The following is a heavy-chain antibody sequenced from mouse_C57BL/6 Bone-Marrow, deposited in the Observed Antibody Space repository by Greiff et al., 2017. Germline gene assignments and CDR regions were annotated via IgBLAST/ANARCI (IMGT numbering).Heavy chain of an antibody. J-gene: IGHJ1*03. CDR1: GFTFRSYA. Sequence: EVKLVESGGGLVKPGGSLKLSCAASGFTFRSYAMSWVRQTPEKRLEWVATISDGGSYTYYPDNVKGRFTISRDNAKNNLYLQMSHLKSEDTAMYYCARDGSYWYFDVWGTGTTVTVAA. CDR3: ARDGSYWYFDV. V-gene: IGHV5-4*01. CDR2: ISDGGSYT.